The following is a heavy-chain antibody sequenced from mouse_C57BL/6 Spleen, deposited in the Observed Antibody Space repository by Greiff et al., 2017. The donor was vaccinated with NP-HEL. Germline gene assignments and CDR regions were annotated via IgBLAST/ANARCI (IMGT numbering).Heavy chain of an antibody. D-gene: IGHD1-1*01. Sequence: EVQLQQSGPELVKPGASVKISCKASGYTFTDYYMNWVKQSHGKSLEWIGDINPNNGGTSYNQKFKGKATLTVDKSSSAAYMELRSLTSEDSAVYYCAREGLYYYGSSSYFDYWGQGTTLTVSS. CDR1: GYTFTDYY. CDR3: AREGLYYYGSSSYFDY. V-gene: IGHV1-26*01. CDR2: INPNNGGT. J-gene: IGHJ2*01.